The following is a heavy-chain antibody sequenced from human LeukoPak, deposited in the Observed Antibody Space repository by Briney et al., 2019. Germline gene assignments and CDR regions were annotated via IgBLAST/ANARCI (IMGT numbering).Heavy chain of an antibody. CDR1: GYTFTTYY. Sequence: ASVKVSCKASGYTFTTYYVHWVRQAPGQGLEWMGWINPNSGGTNYAQKFQGRVTMTRDTSISTAYMELSRLRSDDTAVYYCARGSVRTMVRGVATPQDAFDIWGQGTMVTVSS. J-gene: IGHJ3*02. CDR2: INPNSGGT. CDR3: ARGSVRTMVRGVATPQDAFDI. V-gene: IGHV1-2*02. D-gene: IGHD3-10*01.